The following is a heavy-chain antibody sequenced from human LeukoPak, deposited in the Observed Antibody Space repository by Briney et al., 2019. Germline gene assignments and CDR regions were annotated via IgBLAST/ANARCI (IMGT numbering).Heavy chain of an antibody. V-gene: IGHV1-18*04. Sequence: GASVKVSCKASGYTFTSYGISWVRQAPGQGLEWMGWISAYNGNTNYAQKLQGRVTMTTDTSTSTAYMELSSLRSEDTAVYYCATPVGDYGDYVLGYWGQGTLVTVSS. CDR3: ATPVGDYGDYVLGY. J-gene: IGHJ4*02. CDR1: GYTFTSYG. CDR2: ISAYNGNT. D-gene: IGHD4-17*01.